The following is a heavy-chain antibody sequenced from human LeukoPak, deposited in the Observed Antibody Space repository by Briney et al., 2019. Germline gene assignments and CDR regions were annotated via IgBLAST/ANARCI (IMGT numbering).Heavy chain of an antibody. V-gene: IGHV3-66*01. D-gene: IGHD3-10*01. CDR3: ARGGSRYFHN. CDR2: IYSGGST. J-gene: IGHJ4*02. CDR1: GFTFGSFP. Sequence: GGSLRLSCSASGFTFGSFPMSWVRLAPGKGLEWVSVIYSGGSTYYADSVKGRFTISRDNSKNTLYLQMNSLRAEDTAVYYCARGGSRYFHNWGQGTLVTVST.